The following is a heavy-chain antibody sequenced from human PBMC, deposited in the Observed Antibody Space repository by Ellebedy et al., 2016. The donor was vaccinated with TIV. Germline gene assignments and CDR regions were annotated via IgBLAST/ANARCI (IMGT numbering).Heavy chain of an antibody. J-gene: IGHJ6*02. V-gene: IGHV3-48*01. CDR3: AREVVYDILTGYYSGEVFSYYGMDV. D-gene: IGHD3-9*01. CDR1: GFTFSSYS. CDR2: ISSSSSTI. Sequence: GGSLRLSXAASGFTFSSYSMNWVRQAPGKGLEWVSYISSSSSTIYYADSVKGRFTISRDNAKNSLYLQMNSLRAEDTAVYYCAREVVYDILTGYYSGEVFSYYGMDVWGQGTTVTVSS.